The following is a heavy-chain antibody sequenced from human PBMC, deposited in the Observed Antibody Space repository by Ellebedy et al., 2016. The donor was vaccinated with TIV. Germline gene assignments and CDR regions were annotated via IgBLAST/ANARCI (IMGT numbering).Heavy chain of an antibody. CDR3: ARVSGKYYFDD. D-gene: IGHD2-8*01. V-gene: IGHV3-30*04. Sequence: GESLKISXEASGFIFSAYALHWVRQAPGKGLEWVAVISYDGSNKYYADSVKGRFTISRDNSKNTVDLQMNSLRAEDTALYFCARVSGKYYFDDWGQGTLVTVSS. J-gene: IGHJ4*02. CDR2: ISYDGSNK. CDR1: GFIFSAYA.